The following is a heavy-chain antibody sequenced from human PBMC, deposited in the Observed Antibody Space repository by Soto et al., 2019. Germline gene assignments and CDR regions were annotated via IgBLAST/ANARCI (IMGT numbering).Heavy chain of an antibody. CDR3: ARGLITGSHESGGWYYFDS. Sequence: SETLSLTCTVSGGSISSYYWSWIRQPPGKGLEWIGHIYYSGSTYYNPSLKSRVTISVDTSKNQFSLKLRSVTAADTAVYYCARGLITGSHESGGWYYFDSWGQGTQVTVSS. D-gene: IGHD6-19*01. V-gene: IGHV4-59*08. J-gene: IGHJ4*02. CDR2: IYYSGST. CDR1: GGSISSYY.